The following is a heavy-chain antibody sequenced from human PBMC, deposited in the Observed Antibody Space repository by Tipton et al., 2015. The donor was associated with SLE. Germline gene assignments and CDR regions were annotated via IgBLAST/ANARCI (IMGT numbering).Heavy chain of an antibody. CDR2: IYSGGST. CDR1: GFTVSSNY. J-gene: IGHJ4*02. D-gene: IGHD3-10*01. V-gene: IGHV3-53*05. Sequence: SLRLSCAASGFTVSSNYMSWVRQAPGKGLEWVSVIYSGGSTYYADSVKGRFTISRDNSKNTLYLQMNSLRAEDTALYYCAKDQMVRGVMGPGFDYWGQGTLVTVSS. CDR3: AKDQMVRGVMGPGFDY.